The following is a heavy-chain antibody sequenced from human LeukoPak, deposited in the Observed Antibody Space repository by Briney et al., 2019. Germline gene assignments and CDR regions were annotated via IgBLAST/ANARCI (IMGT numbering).Heavy chain of an antibody. V-gene: IGHV3-7*01. Sequence: GSLRLSCAASGFTFSSYWMSWVGRAPGKGREGGANIKQDGSEKYYVDSVKGRFTISRDNAKNSLYLQMNSLRAEDTAVYYCAREGGSYWGAHYYFDYWGQGTLVTASS. D-gene: IGHD1-26*01. CDR1: GFTFSSYW. CDR2: IKQDGSEK. J-gene: IGHJ4*02. CDR3: AREGGSYWGAHYYFDY.